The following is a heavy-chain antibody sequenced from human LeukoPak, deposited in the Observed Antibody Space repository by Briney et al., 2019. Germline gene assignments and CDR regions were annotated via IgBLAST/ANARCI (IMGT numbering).Heavy chain of an antibody. J-gene: IGHJ4*02. D-gene: IGHD2-2*01. V-gene: IGHV3-7*01. Sequence: GGSLRLSCAASGFTFSSYWMSWVRQAPGKGLEWVGNIKQDGSETYFVDSVKGRFTISRDNAKNSLYLKMNNLTAEDTAVYYCARDAMSRTADYWGQGTLVTVSS. CDR3: ARDAMSRTADY. CDR2: IKQDGSET. CDR1: GFTFSSYW.